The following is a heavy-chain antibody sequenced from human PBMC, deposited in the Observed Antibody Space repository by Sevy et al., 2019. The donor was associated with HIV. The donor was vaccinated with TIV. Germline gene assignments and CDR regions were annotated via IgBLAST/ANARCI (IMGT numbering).Heavy chain of an antibody. CDR2: IKKDGSEK. J-gene: IGHJ6*02. D-gene: IGHD2-2*01. CDR1: GFTFSTYW. CDR3: ARDCSSTSCLWGLDV. V-gene: IGHV3-7*03. Sequence: GGSLRLSCAASGFTFSTYWMSWVRQAPGKGLEWVANIKKDGSEKYYVDSGKGRFTISRDNAKSSLYLQMKGRRAEDTAVYYCARDCSSTSCLWGLDVWGQGTTVTVSS.